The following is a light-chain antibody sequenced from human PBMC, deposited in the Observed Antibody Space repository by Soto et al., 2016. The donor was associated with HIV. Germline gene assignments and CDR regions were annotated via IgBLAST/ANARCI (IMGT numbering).Light chain of an antibody. Sequence: DIQMTQSPSTLSASVGDRVTITCRASQSINIWMAWYQQKPGKAPNLLIYKASTLQTGVPSRFSGSGSGTEFTLTISSLQPDDFATFYCQQYDSYPYSFGQGTKLE. J-gene: IGKJ2*01. CDR1: QSINIW. V-gene: IGKV1-5*03. CDR3: QQYDSYPYS. CDR2: KAS.